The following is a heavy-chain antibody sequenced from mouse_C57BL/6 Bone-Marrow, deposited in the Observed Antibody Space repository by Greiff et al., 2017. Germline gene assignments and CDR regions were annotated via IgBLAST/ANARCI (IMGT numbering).Heavy chain of an antibody. V-gene: IGHV1-54*01. J-gene: IGHJ1*03. CDR3: ARILGGYFDV. D-gene: IGHD3-3*01. Sequence: QVQLKESGAELVRPGTSVKVSCKASGYAFTNYLIEWVKQRPGQGLEWIGVINPGSGGTNYNEKFKSKATLTVDTSSSTAYMQLSSLTSEDSAVYYCARILGGYFDVWGTGTTVTVSS. CDR2: INPGSGGT. CDR1: GYAFTNYL.